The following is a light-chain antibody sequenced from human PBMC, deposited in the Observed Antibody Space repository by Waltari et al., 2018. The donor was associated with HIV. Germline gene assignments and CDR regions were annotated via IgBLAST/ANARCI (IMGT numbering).Light chain of an antibody. Sequence: DIVLTQTPLSLSVTPGEPASMSCKSSQSLLHSDGKTYLYWYLQKPGQPPQLLIYEASNRFSGVPDLFGGSWSETDFTLKISRVKAEDVGVYYCMQSTQLPPITFGQGTRLEIK. CDR3: MQSTQLPPIT. J-gene: IGKJ5*01. CDR2: EAS. CDR1: QSLLHSDGKTY. V-gene: IGKV2D-29*01.